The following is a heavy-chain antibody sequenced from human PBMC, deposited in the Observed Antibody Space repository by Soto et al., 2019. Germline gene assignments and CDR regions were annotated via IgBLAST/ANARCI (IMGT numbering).Heavy chain of an antibody. CDR3: ARGLGLYYIDY. CDR1: GYTFTSYA. J-gene: IGHJ4*02. Sequence: QVQLVQSGAEVKKPGASVKVSCKASGYTFTSYAMHWVRQAPGQRLEWMGWINAGNGNTKYSQKFQGRVTITRDTSASTAYMELSSLRSEDTAVYFCARGLGLYYIDYWCQGNLVTVSS. D-gene: IGHD1-26*01. CDR2: INAGNGNT. V-gene: IGHV1-3*01.